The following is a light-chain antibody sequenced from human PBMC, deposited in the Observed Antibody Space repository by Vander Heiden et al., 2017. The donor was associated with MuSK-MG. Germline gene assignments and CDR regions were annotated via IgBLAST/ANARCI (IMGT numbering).Light chain of an antibody. CDR3: QQYGSSGAT. CDR1: QSVRSSY. J-gene: IGKJ1*01. Sequence: IALRQSPGPLPLAPGERAARDWRASQSVRSSYLDWYSQKPGQAHRLLIDGASSGATGIPDRFSGSGSRTDFTITSSRLEPEDAAVYYCQQYGSSGATFGQGTKVEIK. CDR2: GAS. V-gene: IGKV3-20*01.